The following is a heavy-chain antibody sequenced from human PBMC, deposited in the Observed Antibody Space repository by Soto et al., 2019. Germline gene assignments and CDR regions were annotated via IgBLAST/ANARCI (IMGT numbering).Heavy chain of an antibody. CDR3: ASIPLETHVINLFDP. D-gene: IGHD3-10*01. CDR2: IYYSGST. Sequence: SETLSLTCTVSGGSVSSGDYYWSWIRQPPGKGLEWIGYIYYSGSTNYNPSLKSRVSISLDTSKNQFSLRLTSVTAADTAVYYCASIPLETHVINLFDPGGQRTLVTVSS. CDR1: GGSVSSGDYY. V-gene: IGHV4-61*08. J-gene: IGHJ5*02.